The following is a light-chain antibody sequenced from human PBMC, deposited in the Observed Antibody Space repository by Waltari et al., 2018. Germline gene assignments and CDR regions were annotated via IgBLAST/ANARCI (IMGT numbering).Light chain of an antibody. J-gene: IGLJ2*01. CDR3: QVWDGATDQVV. V-gene: IGLV3-21*04. CDR1: RSGSKS. Sequence: SYVLTQPPSESVAPGEAARITCGGDRSGSKSVPWYQQKPGQAPTLVIYSDSDRPAGIPERFSGYNSGNTATLTITRVEAGDEAEYYCQVWDGATDQVVFGGGTELTVL. CDR2: SDS.